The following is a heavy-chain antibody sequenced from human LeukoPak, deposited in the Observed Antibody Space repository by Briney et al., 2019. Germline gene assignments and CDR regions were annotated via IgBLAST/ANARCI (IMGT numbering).Heavy chain of an antibody. CDR3: ATDTAMVFGFDY. CDR2: INPNSGGT. J-gene: IGHJ4*02. CDR1: GYTFTGYY. Sequence: ASVKVSCKASGYTFTGYYMHWVRQAPGQGLEWMGWINPNSGGTNYAQKFQGRVTMTEDTSTDTAYMELSSLRSEDTAVYYCATDTAMVFGFDYWGQGTLVTVSS. V-gene: IGHV1-2*02. D-gene: IGHD5-18*01.